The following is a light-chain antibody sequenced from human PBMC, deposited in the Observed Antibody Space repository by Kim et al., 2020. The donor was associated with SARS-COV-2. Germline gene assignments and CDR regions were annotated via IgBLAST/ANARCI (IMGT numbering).Light chain of an antibody. Sequence: SACVGDRVIITCRASQGIRNDLGWYQQKPGEAPKRLIYGATTLQSGVPSRFSGSGSGTDFTLTISSLQPEDFATYYCLQHNTYPYTFGQGTKLEI. CDR2: GAT. CDR1: QGIRND. J-gene: IGKJ2*01. V-gene: IGKV1-17*01. CDR3: LQHNTYPYT.